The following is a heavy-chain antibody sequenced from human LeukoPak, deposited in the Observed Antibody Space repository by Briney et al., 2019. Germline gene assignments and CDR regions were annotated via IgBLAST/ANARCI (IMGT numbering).Heavy chain of an antibody. D-gene: IGHD2-15*01. CDR2: IYYSGST. Sequence: PSETLSLTCTVSGGSISSYYWSWIRQPLGKGLEWIGYIYYSGSTNYNPSLKSRVTISVDTSKNQFSLKPSSVTAADTAVYYCARGGRYCSGGSCYSIVDYWGQGTLVTVSS. J-gene: IGHJ4*02. CDR1: GGSISSYY. CDR3: ARGGRYCSGGSCYSIVDY. V-gene: IGHV4-59*01.